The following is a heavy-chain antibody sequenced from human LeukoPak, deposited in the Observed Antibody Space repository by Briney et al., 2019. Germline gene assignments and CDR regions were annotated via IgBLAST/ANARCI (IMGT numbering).Heavy chain of an antibody. CDR2: ISYDGSNK. CDR3: AKAAHPYHYSNPFDY. V-gene: IGHV3-30*18. CDR1: VFTLNSHG. Sequence: GGSLRLSCAASVFTLNSHGIHWLRQAPGKGLEWVAGISYDGSNKYYADSVKGRFTISRDNFKNTLYLQMNSLRAEDTAVYYCAKAAHPYHYSNPFDYWGQGTLVTVSS. D-gene: IGHD2-21*01. J-gene: IGHJ4*02.